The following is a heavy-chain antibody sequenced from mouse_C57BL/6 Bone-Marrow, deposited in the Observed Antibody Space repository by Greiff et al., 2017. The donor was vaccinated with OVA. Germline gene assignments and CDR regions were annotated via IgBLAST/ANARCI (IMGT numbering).Heavy chain of an antibody. CDR3: ARGYYGSSQFSYYYAMDY. J-gene: IGHJ4*01. CDR2: IYPRSGNT. V-gene: IGHV1-81*01. D-gene: IGHD1-1*01. CDR1: GYTFTSYG. Sequence: ESGAELARPGASVKLSCKASGYTFTSYGISWVKQRTGQGLEWIGEIYPRSGNTYYNEKFKGKATLTADKSSSTAYMELRSLTSEDSAVYFCARGYYGSSQFSYYYAMDYWGQGTSVTVSS.